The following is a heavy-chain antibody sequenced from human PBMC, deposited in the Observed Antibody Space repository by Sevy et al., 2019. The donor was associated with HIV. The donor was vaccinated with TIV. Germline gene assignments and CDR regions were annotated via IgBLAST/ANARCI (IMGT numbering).Heavy chain of an antibody. Sequence: SETLSLTCTVSGGSISSGGYYWSWIHQHPGKGLEWIGYIYYSGSTYYNPSLKSRVTISVDTSKNQFSLKLSSVTAADTAVYYCARARITFGGSYIDYMDVWGKGTTVTVSS. CDR1: GGSISSGGYY. V-gene: IGHV4-31*03. CDR3: ARARITFGGSYIDYMDV. D-gene: IGHD3-16*01. J-gene: IGHJ6*03. CDR2: IYYSGST.